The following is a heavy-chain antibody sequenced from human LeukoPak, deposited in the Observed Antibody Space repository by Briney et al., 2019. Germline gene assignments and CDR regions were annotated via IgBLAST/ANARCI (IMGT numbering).Heavy chain of an antibody. Sequence: SGGSLRLSCAASGFTFSSYAMSWVRQAPGKGLEWVSAISGSGGSTYYADSVKGRFTISRDNSKNTLYLQMNSLRAEDTGVYYCAKNSGYYSGSFDYWGQGTLVTVSS. V-gene: IGHV3-23*01. D-gene: IGHD3-22*01. J-gene: IGHJ4*02. CDR3: AKNSGYYSGSFDY. CDR1: GFTFSSYA. CDR2: ISGSGGST.